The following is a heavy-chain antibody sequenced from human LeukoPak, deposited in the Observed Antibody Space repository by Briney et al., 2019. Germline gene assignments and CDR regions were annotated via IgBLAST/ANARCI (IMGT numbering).Heavy chain of an antibody. D-gene: IGHD3-10*01. Sequence: SETLSLTCAVYGGSFSGYYWSWIRQPPGKGLEWIGEINHSGSTNYNPSLKSRVTISVDTSKNQFSLKLSSVTAADTAVYYCAREFGHKTYYYGSESYYNGGRPVDYWGQGTLVTVSS. CDR3: AREFGHKTYYYGSESYYNGGRPVDY. J-gene: IGHJ4*02. V-gene: IGHV4-34*01. CDR1: GGSFSGYY. CDR2: INHSGST.